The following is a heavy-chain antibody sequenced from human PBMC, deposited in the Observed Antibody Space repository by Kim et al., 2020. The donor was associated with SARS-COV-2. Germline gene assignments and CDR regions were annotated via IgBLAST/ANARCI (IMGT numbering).Heavy chain of an antibody. Sequence: GGSLRLSCAASGFTFDDYAMHWVRQAPGKGLEWVSLISWDGGSTYYADSVKGRFTISRDNSKNSLYLQMNSLRAEDTALYYCAKGSGADFWSGYYNQLDYWGQGTLVTVSS. J-gene: IGHJ4*02. D-gene: IGHD3-3*01. CDR2: ISWDGGST. CDR3: AKGSGADFWSGYYNQLDY. CDR1: GFTFDDYA. V-gene: IGHV3-43D*03.